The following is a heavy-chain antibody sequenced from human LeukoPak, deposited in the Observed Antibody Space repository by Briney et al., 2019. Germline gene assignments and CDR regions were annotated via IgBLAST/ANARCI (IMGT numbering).Heavy chain of an antibody. CDR2: ISFGGNNK. J-gene: IGHJ4*02. CDR3: ARETPGQGFDY. Sequence: GGSLRLSCAASGFIFSYYALHWVRQAPGKGLEWVALISFGGNNKFYTDSVKGRFTISRDTSKNILYLQMNTLRGEDTAVYYCARETPGQGFDYCGQGTLVTVPS. CDR1: GFIFSYYA. V-gene: IGHV3-30*04.